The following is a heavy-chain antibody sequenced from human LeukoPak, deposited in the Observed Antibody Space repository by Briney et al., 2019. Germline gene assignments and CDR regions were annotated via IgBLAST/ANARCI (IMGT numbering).Heavy chain of an antibody. D-gene: IGHD4-17*01. CDR1: GFTFSSYG. V-gene: IGHV3-33*01. Sequence: GRSLRLSCAASGFTFSSYGMHWVRQAPGKGLEWVAVIWYDGSNKYYADSVKGRFTISRDNSKNTLYLQMNSLRAEDTAVYYCARGRYGDSTCFDYWGQGTLVTVSS. CDR3: ARGRYGDSTCFDY. CDR2: IWYDGSNK. J-gene: IGHJ4*02.